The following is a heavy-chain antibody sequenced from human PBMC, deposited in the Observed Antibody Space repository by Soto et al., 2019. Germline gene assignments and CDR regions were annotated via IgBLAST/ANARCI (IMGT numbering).Heavy chain of an antibody. CDR2: INHSGSA. D-gene: IGHD1-26*01. CDR3: ARGLISGSHYSGGWYYFDS. V-gene: IGHV4-34*01. J-gene: IGHJ4*02. Sequence: QVQLQQSGAGLLKPSETLSLTCDVYGGSFSDYIWTWIRQTPGKGLQWIGQINHSGSANYNPSLKSRVTLSVHTSSRQFSLELSSVTAADTAVYYCARGLISGSHYSGGWYYFDSWGQGTQVTVSS. CDR1: GGSFSDYI.